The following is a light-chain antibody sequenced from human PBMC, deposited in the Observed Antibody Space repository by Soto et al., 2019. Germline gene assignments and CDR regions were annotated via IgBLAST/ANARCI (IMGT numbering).Light chain of an antibody. Sequence: QSVLTQPPSVSAAPGQKGTISCSGSSSNIGNNYVSWYQQLPGTAPKLLIYDNNKRPSGIPDRFSGSKSGTSGPLDITGRQTGDEADYYCATWDYSLTGEVFGGGTKLTVL. CDR2: DNN. CDR3: ATWDYSLTGEV. CDR1: SSNIGNNY. V-gene: IGLV1-51*01. J-gene: IGLJ2*01.